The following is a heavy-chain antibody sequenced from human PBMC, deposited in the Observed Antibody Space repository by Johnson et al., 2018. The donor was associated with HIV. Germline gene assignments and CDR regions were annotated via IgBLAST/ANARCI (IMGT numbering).Heavy chain of an antibody. V-gene: IGHV3-23*04. Sequence: VQLVESGGALVQPGGSLRLSCAASGFTFSNYAMSWVRQAPGKGLEWVSAISGSGGNTYYADSVKGQFTISRDNSKNTLYLQMNSLRAEDTAVYYFARAPRPDAFDIWGQGTMVTVSS. J-gene: IGHJ3*02. CDR1: GFTFSNYA. CDR2: ISGSGGNT. CDR3: ARAPRPDAFDI.